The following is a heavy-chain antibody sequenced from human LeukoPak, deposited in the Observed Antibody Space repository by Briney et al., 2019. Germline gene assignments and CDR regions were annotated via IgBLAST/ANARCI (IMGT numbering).Heavy chain of an antibody. V-gene: IGHV7-4-1*02. CDR3: AIHAKLGALGY. J-gene: IGHJ4*02. D-gene: IGHD2-8*01. Sequence: GASVKVSCKASGYTFTSNAMIWVRQAPGQGLEWMGWINTNTGDPTYAQGFTGRFVFSLDTSITTAYLQISSLKAEDTAVYYCAIHAKLGALGYWGQGTLVTVSS. CDR1: GYTFTSNA. CDR2: INTNTGDP.